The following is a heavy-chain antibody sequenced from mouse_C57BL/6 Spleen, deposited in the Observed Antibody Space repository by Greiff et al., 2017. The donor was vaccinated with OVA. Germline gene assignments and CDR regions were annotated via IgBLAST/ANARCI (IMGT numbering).Heavy chain of an antibody. CDR2: IYPGSGST. J-gene: IGHJ1*03. D-gene: IGHD2-4*01. CDR1: GYTFTSYW. Sequence: QVQLQQPGAELVKPGASVKMSCKASGYTFTSYWITWVKQRPGQGLEWIGDIYPGSGSTNYNEKFKSKATLTVDTSSSTAYMQLSSLTSEDSAVYYCARVDYDEGYWYFDVWGTGTTVTVSS. CDR3: ARVDYDEGYWYFDV. V-gene: IGHV1-55*01.